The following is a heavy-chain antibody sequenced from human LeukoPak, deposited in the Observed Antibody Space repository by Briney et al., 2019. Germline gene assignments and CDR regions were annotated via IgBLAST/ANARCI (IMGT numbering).Heavy chain of an antibody. CDR3: ARATMIVPQGGDYFDY. J-gene: IGHJ4*02. V-gene: IGHV4-34*01. Sequence: PSETLSLTCAVYGGSFSGYYWSWIRQPPGKGLEWIGEINHSGSTNYNPSLKSRVTISVDTSKNQFSLKLSSVTAADTAVHYCARATMIVPQGGDYFDYWGQGTLVTVSS. D-gene: IGHD3-22*01. CDR1: GGSFSGYY. CDR2: INHSGST.